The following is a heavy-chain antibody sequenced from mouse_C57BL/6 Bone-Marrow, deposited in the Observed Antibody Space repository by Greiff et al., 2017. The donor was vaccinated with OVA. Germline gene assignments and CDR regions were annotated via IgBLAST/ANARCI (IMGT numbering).Heavy chain of an antibody. CDR2: IDPSNGNT. J-gene: IGHJ2*01. V-gene: IGHV14-3*01. CDR3: ALTGCYFDY. CDR1: GYNINNTY. Sequence: EVQLQQSVAELVRPGASVKLSCTASGYNINNTYMHWVKQRPDQGLEWIGRIDPSNGNTKYAPKIKGKATLTADTSYNTAYMQLSSLTSEDTAIYYCALTGCYFDYWGQGTTLTVSS. D-gene: IGHD4-1*01.